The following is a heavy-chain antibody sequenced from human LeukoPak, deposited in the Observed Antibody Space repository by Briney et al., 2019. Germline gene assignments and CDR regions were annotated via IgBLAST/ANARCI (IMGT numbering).Heavy chain of an antibody. J-gene: IGHJ4*02. CDR1: GFTFSSYG. Sequence: PGGSLRLSCAASGFTFSSYGMSWVRQAPGKGLEWVSSISSSGGSTYYVDSVKGRFTISRDNSKNTLYLQMSSLRAEDTAVYYCAESPMTRVTTGGFDFWGQGTLVTVSS. CDR2: ISSSGGST. V-gene: IGHV3-23*01. D-gene: IGHD4-17*01. CDR3: AESPMTRVTTGGFDF.